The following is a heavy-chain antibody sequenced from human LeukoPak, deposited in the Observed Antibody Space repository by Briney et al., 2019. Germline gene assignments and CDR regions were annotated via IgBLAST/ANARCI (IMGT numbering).Heavy chain of an antibody. CDR3: ARRARVAVDY. Sequence: SETLSLTCAVYGGSFIGYYWSWIRLPPGKGLEWIGEINHSGSTNYKTSLNRRTTTSETTSNTQYMLKMSSVTAADTAVYYCARRARVAVDYWGQGTLVTVSS. CDR2: INHSGST. V-gene: IGHV4-34*01. CDR1: GGSFIGYY. D-gene: IGHD6-19*01. J-gene: IGHJ4*02.